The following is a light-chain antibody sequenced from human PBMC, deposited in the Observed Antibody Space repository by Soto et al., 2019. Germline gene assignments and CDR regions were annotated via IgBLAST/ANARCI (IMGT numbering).Light chain of an antibody. CDR2: MDS. CDR1: ESLLYSNGYNY. J-gene: IGKJ5*01. CDR3: MQALQAPIT. Sequence: DIVITQSPLCLRVSSAQTDSISFRSSESLLYSNGYNYVDWYLQKPGQSPQLLIYMDSNRPSGVSDRFSGSGSGTEFTLKISRVEAEDVGVYYCMQALQAPITFGQGTRLEIK. V-gene: IGKV2-28*01.